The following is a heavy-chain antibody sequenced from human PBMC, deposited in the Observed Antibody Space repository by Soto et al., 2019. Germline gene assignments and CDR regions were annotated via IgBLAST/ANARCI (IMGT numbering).Heavy chain of an antibody. V-gene: IGHV3-33*01. D-gene: IGHD3-3*01. Sequence: GGSLRLSCAASGFTFSSYVMHWVRQAPGKGLEWVAVIWYDGSNKYYADSVKGRFTISRDNSKNTLYLQMNSLRAEDTAVYYCASTIFGGAEGGMDVWGQGTTVTVSS. J-gene: IGHJ6*02. CDR2: IWYDGSNK. CDR3: ASTIFGGAEGGMDV. CDR1: GFTFSSYV.